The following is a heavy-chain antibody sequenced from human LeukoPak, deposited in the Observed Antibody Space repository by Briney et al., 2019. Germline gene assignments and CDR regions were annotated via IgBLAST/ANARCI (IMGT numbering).Heavy chain of an antibody. CDR3: ARDGKGYSSSSPRNDI. Sequence: PGGSLRLSCAASGFIFSNYGMSWVRQAPGKGLEWVSSISSSSSYIYYADSVKGRFTISRDNAKNSLYLQMNSLRAEDTAVYYCARDGKGYSSSSPRNDIWGQGTMVTVSS. J-gene: IGHJ3*02. D-gene: IGHD6-6*01. CDR2: ISSSSSYI. CDR1: GFIFSNYG. V-gene: IGHV3-21*01.